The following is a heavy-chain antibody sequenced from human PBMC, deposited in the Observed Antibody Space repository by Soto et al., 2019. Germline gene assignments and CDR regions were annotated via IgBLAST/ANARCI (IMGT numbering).Heavy chain of an antibody. D-gene: IGHD2-15*01. CDR1: GFTFDDYT. V-gene: IGHV3-43*01. CDR2: ISWDGGST. J-gene: IGHJ4*02. Sequence: GGSVRLSCAASGFTFDDYTMHWVRQAPGKGLEWVSLISWDGGSTYYADSVKGRFTISRDNSKNSLYLQMNSLRTEDTALYYCAKDSSPDTVAAIDYWGQGTLVTVSS. CDR3: AKDSSPDTVAAIDY.